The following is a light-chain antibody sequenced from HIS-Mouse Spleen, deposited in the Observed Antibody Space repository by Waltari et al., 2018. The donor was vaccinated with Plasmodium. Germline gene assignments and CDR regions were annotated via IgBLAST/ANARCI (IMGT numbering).Light chain of an antibody. CDR2: QDS. Sequence: SSELTQPPPVSVSPRQTASIPSSGAKLGDNYTCWYQQQPGQSPVLVIYQDSKRPSGIPERFSGSNCGNTATLTISGTQAMDEADYYCQAWDSSTVVFGGGTKLTVL. CDR3: QAWDSSTVV. V-gene: IGLV3-1*01. J-gene: IGLJ2*01. CDR1: KLGDNY.